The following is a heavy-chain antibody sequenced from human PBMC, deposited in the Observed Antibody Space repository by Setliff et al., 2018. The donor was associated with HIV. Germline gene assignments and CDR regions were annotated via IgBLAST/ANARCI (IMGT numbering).Heavy chain of an antibody. V-gene: IGHV3-23*01. CDR2: ISSSGGTT. CDR1: GFTFSTYA. CDR3: SRHLGYCSTTNSC. Sequence: GGSLRLSCAASGFTFSTYAMTWVRQAPGKGLEWVSSISSSGGTTYFADTVKGRFTISRDNSKNTLYLQMDSLRGEDTAVYYCSRHLGYCSTTNSCWGQGTPVTVSS. J-gene: IGHJ4*02. D-gene: IGHD2-2*03.